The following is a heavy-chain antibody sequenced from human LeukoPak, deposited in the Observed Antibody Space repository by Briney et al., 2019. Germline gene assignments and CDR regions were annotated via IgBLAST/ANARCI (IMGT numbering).Heavy chain of an antibody. CDR2: IYHSGSI. CDR3: AGRIGFLSVFDS. Sequence: PSETLSLTCTVSGYSISNGYYWGWIRQPPGKGLEWIGSIYHSGSIYYNPPLKSRVTISIDASKNQFSLKLSSVTAADTAVYYCAGRIGFLSVFDSWGQGTLVTVSS. D-gene: IGHD2-2*03. J-gene: IGHJ4*02. CDR1: GYSISNGYY. V-gene: IGHV4-38-2*02.